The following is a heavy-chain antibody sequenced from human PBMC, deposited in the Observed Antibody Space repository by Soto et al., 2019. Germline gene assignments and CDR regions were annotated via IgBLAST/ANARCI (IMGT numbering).Heavy chain of an antibody. J-gene: IGHJ4*02. Sequence: QVQLQESGPGLVKPSQTLSLTCTVSGGSIHDYYWVWIRQPPGKGLEWIGSIFYTGSTDYIPSLKSRDTLTLATSKNQFSLNLSSVTAADTAVYYCARVNRGAFDHWGQGALVTVSS. CDR1: GGSIHDYY. V-gene: IGHV4-59*01. CDR3: ARVNRGAFDH. CDR2: IFYTGST.